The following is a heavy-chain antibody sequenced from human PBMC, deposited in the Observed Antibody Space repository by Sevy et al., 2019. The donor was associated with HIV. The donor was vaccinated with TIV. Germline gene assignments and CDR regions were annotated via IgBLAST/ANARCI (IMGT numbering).Heavy chain of an antibody. Sequence: GGSLRLSCAASGFTFISYAMHWVRQAPGKGLEWVAVISYDGSNKYYADSVKGRFNISRDNSKNTLYLQMNSLRAEDTALSYCARDHSSSGYSFGYWGQGTLVTFSS. D-gene: IGHD6-19*01. CDR3: ARDHSSSGYSFGY. J-gene: IGHJ4*02. CDR2: ISYDGSNK. CDR1: GFTFISYA. V-gene: IGHV3-30-3*01.